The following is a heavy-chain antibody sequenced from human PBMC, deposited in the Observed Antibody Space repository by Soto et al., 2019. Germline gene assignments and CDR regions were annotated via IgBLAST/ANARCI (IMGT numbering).Heavy chain of an antibody. J-gene: IGHJ3*02. Sequence: GGSLRLSCAASGFTFSSYSMSWVRQAPGKGLEWVSHITAVGGTTYYADSVKGRFTISRDSSRNTLYLQMNSLRAEDTALYYCAKCLQVNWNYDAFHIWGQGTMVTVS. CDR2: ITAVGGTT. V-gene: IGHV3-23*01. CDR1: GFTFSSYS. D-gene: IGHD1-7*01. CDR3: AKCLQVNWNYDAFHI.